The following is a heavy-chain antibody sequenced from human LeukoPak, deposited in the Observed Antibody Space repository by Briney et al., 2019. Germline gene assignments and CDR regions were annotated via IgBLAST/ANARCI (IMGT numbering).Heavy chain of an antibody. D-gene: IGHD6-13*01. J-gene: IGHJ4*02. V-gene: IGHV4-4*07. CDR2: IYTSGST. Sequence: KPSETLSLTCTVSGGSISSYYWSWIRQPAGKGLEWIGRIYTSGSTNYNPSLKSRVTMSVDTSKNQFSLKLSSVTAADTAVYHCARDLDSYSSTWYPYSSGWYLDYWGQGTLVTVSS. CDR1: GGSISSYY. CDR3: ARDLDSYSSTWYPYSSGWYLDY.